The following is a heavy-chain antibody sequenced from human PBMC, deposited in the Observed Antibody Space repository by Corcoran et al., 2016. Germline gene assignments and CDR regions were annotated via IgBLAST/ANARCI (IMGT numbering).Heavy chain of an antibody. CDR3: ARARYDFWSGYDYNGMDV. Sequence: QVQLQQWGAGLLKPSETLSLTCAVYGESFSGYYWSWIRQPPGKGLEWIGQINHSGSTNYNPSLKSRVTISVDTSENQFSLKLSSVTAADTSVYYCARARYDFWSGYDYNGMDVWGQGTTVTVS. CDR1: GESFSGYY. CDR2: INHSGST. J-gene: IGHJ6*02. V-gene: IGHV4-34*01. D-gene: IGHD3-3*01.